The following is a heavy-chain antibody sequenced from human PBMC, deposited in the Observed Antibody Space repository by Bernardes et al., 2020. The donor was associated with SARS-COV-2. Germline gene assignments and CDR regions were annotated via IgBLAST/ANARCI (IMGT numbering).Heavy chain of an antibody. CDR2: TTGSGGSS. V-gene: IGHV3-23*01. CDR1: GFTFSSYA. CDR3: AKDRGIAVAGTSTFDF. Sequence: GGSLRLSCAASGFTFSSYAMTWVRQAPGKGLEWVSATTGSGGSSYYADSVKGRFTISRDNSKNTLYLQMNSLRAEDTAVYYCAKDRGIAVAGTSTFDFWGQGTMVTVSS. J-gene: IGHJ3*01. D-gene: IGHD6-19*01.